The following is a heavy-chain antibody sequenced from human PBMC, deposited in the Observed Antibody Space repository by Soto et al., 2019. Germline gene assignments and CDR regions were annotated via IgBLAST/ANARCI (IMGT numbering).Heavy chain of an antibody. Sequence: ETLSLTCTVSGGSISTYYWNWIRQPAGKGLEWIGRIYSSGSTKYSPSLRGRITMSVDTSKNQFSLKMSSVTAADTAVYYCARDTMEGSSQSTYYLYGLDVWGQGTTVTVSS. D-gene: IGHD6-6*01. CDR3: ARDTMEGSSQSTYYLYGLDV. CDR1: GGSISTYY. V-gene: IGHV4-4*07. CDR2: IYSSGST. J-gene: IGHJ6*02.